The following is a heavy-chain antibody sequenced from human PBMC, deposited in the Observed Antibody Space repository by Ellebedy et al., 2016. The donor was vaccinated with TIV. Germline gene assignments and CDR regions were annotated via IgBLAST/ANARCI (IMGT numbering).Heavy chain of an antibody. Sequence: PGGSLRLSCAASGFTFSNYWMSWVRQAPGTRLEWVATIQHDGSKRFYVDSVKGRITISRDNAKNSLYLQMNNLRAEETAVYYCARDTLVGVTDAYFDYWGQGTLVTVSS. V-gene: IGHV3-7*03. D-gene: IGHD1-26*01. CDR1: GFTFSNYW. CDR2: IQHDGSKR. CDR3: ARDTLVGVTDAYFDY. J-gene: IGHJ4*02.